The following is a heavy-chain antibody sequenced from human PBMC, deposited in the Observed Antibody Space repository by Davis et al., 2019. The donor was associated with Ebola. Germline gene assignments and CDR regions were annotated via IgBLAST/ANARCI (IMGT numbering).Heavy chain of an antibody. D-gene: IGHD3-9*01. V-gene: IGHV3-21*01. CDR1: GFTFSNSD. J-gene: IGHJ4*02. CDR3: AREREYALTGYYKGRPLDY. CDR2: ISASGNYM. Sequence: SLKIPCAASGFTFSNSDVTWVRQAPGKGLEWIASISASGNYMHYADSVDGRFSVSRDNAKNSLYLQMNSLRAEDTAVYYCAREREYALTGYYKGRPLDYWGQGTLVTVSS.